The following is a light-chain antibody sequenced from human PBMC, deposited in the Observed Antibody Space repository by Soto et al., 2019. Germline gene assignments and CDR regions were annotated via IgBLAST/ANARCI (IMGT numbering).Light chain of an antibody. Sequence: SPLTQPPSPSASPGQSITISCTGNHNDIGTYDYVSWYPQHPRRATRPLIYGATTRPSAISARFSASKAGLTASLTSSGVRAKDDTDYYCSSVTSERIYVFGPGTKVTVL. J-gene: IGLJ1*01. CDR1: HNDIGTYDY. V-gene: IGLV2-14*03. CDR3: SSVTSERIYV. CDR2: GAT.